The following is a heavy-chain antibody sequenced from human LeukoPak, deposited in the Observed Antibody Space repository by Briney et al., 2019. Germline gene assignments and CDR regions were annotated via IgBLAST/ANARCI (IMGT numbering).Heavy chain of an antibody. V-gene: IGHV1-18*01. Sequence: ASVTVSCKASGYTFTSYGISWVRQAPGQGLEWMGWISAYNGNTNYAQKLQGRVTMTTDTSTSTAYMELRSLRSDDTAVYYCARDYPPRYYDSSGYYWENWGQGTLVTVSS. CDR2: ISAYNGNT. CDR3: ARDYPPRYYDSSGYYWEN. J-gene: IGHJ4*02. CDR1: GYTFTSYG. D-gene: IGHD3-22*01.